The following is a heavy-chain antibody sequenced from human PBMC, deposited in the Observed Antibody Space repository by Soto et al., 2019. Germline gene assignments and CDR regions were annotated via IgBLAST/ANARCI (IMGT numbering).Heavy chain of an antibody. CDR2: IYPGDSDT. V-gene: IGHV5-51*01. Sequence: GESLKISCKGSGYSLTSYWIGWVRQMPGKGLEWMGIIYPGDSDTRYSPSFQGQVTISADKSISTAYLQWSSLKASDTAMYYCARQRGYCSGGSCYSEGPYYYYGMDVWGQGTTVTVSS. J-gene: IGHJ6*02. CDR3: ARQRGYCSGGSCYSEGPYYYYGMDV. D-gene: IGHD2-15*01. CDR1: GYSLTSYW.